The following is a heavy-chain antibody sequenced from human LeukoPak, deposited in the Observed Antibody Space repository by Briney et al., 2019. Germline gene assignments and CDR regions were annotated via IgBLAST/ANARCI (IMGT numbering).Heavy chain of an antibody. V-gene: IGHV3-23*01. J-gene: IGHJ3*02. CDR3: AKDQQTTVTDPDDAFDI. CDR1: GFTFSSYA. D-gene: IGHD4-17*01. Sequence: GGSLRLSCAASGFTFSSYAMSWVRQAPGKGLEWVSAISGSGGSTYYADSVKGRFTSSRDNSKDTLYLQMNSLRAEDTAVYYCAKDQQTTVTDPDDAFDIWGQGTMVTVSS. CDR2: ISGSGGST.